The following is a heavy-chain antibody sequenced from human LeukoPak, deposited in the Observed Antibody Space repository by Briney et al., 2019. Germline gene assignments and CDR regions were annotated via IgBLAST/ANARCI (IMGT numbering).Heavy chain of an antibody. J-gene: IGHJ4*02. CDR2: IFTSGST. Sequence: PSETLSLTCNVSGDSISSYYWTWIRQPAGKGLQWIGRIFTSGSTSYNPSLKSRLTISLDMSKNQFSLKLTSVTAADTAVYYCARDHSYYYDSSGPDVPFDYWGQGTLVTVSS. D-gene: IGHD3-22*01. V-gene: IGHV4-4*07. CDR1: GDSISSYY. CDR3: ARDHSYYYDSSGPDVPFDY.